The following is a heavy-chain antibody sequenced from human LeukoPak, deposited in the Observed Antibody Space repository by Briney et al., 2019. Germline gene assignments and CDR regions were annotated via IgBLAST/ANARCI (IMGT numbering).Heavy chain of an antibody. D-gene: IGHD3-9*01. J-gene: IGHJ6*03. CDR1: EFSVSTNC. Sequence: PGGSLRLSCEASEFSVSTNCMSWVRQAPGKGLEWVSVIYSDGTTYYADSVKGRFTVSRDKYKNTLYLQMNSLRVEDTAVYYCARAGGEIRYFDSHMDAWGKGTTVTVSS. CDR2: IYSDGTT. CDR3: ARAGGEIRYFDSHMDA. V-gene: IGHV3-53*01.